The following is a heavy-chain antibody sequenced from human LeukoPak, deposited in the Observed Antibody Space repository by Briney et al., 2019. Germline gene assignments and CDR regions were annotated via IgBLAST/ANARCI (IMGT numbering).Heavy chain of an antibody. V-gene: IGHV3-74*01. CDR3: ARENPPRYYYYGMDV. D-gene: IGHD1-14*01. J-gene: IGHJ6*02. Sequence: GGSLRLSCAASGFTFSSYWMRWVRQAPGKGLVWVSRINSDGSSTSYADSVKGRFTISRDNAKNTLYLQMNSLRAEDTAVYYCARENPPRYYYYGMDVWGQGTTVTVSS. CDR2: INSDGSST. CDR1: GFTFSSYW.